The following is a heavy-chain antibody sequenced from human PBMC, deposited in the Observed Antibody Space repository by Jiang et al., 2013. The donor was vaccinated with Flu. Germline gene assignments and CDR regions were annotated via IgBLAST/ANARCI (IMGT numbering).Heavy chain of an antibody. CDR1: GYSFTTYW. CDR2: IDPSDSYS. V-gene: IGHV5-10-1*01. CDR3: ARHNGASAHQRALPGNNWFDP. D-gene: IGHD2-8*01. Sequence: GAEVKKPGESLRISCKGSGYSFTTYWITWVRQMPGKGLEWMGRIDPSDSYSDYSPSFQGHVNISVDRSIDTAYLQWSGLKTSDTAMYYCARHNGASAHQRALPGNNWFDPWGQGTLVTVSS. J-gene: IGHJ5*02.